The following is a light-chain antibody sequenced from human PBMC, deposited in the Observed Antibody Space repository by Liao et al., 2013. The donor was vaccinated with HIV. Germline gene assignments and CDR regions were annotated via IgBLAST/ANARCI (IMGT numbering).Light chain of an antibody. CDR3: QTWDRTTYV. CDR1: YLGDKY. V-gene: IGLV3-1*01. Sequence: SSELTQSPSVSVSPGQTASITCSGDYLGDKYASWYQHKPGQAPMLVIYQDNKRPSGIPERFSGSNSGNTATLTISGTQAIDEADYYCQTWDRTTYVFGSGTNGHRP. CDR2: QDN. J-gene: IGLJ1*01.